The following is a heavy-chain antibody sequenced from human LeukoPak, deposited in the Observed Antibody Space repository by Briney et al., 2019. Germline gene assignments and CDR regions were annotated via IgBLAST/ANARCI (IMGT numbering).Heavy chain of an antibody. Sequence: PGGSLRLSCAASGFTVSSNYMSWVRQAPGKGLEWVSVIYSGGSTYYADSVKGQFTISRDNSKNTLYLQMNSLRAEDTAVYYCARDLSIWYFDLWGRGTLVTVSS. J-gene: IGHJ2*01. CDR1: GFTVSSNY. CDR2: IYSGGST. V-gene: IGHV3-53*01. D-gene: IGHD2/OR15-2a*01. CDR3: ARDLSIWYFDL.